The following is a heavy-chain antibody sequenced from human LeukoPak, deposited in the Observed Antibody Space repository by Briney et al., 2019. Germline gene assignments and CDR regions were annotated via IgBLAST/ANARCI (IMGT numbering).Heavy chain of an antibody. D-gene: IGHD3-3*01. CDR2: IYPGDSDT. Sequence: GESLKISCKGSGYSFTSYWIGWVRQMPGKGLEWMGIIYPGDSDTRYSPSFQGQVTISADKSTSTAYLQWSSLKASDTAMYYCARRITIFGVGATTNWFDPWGQGTLVTVSS. J-gene: IGHJ5*02. CDR1: GYSFTSYW. V-gene: IGHV5-51*01. CDR3: ARRITIFGVGATTNWFDP.